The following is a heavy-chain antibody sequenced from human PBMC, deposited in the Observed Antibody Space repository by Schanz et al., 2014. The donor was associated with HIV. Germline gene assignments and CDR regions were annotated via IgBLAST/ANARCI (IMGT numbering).Heavy chain of an antibody. Sequence: QVQLQESGPGLVKPSQTLCLTCTVSGGSITSGGHYWSWIRQHPGKGLEWLGYIYHSGSTYYNPSLKRRVTISVDRSKNQYSLNLTSVTAADTAVYYCARTYSYDDYFDYWGQGTLVTVSS. D-gene: IGHD5-18*01. CDR3: ARTYSYDDYFDY. CDR1: GGSITSGGHY. J-gene: IGHJ4*02. V-gene: IGHV4-31*03. CDR2: IYHSGST.